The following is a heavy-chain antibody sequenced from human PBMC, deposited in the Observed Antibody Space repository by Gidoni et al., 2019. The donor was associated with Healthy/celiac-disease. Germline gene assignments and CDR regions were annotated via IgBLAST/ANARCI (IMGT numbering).Heavy chain of an antibody. D-gene: IGHD2-15*01. V-gene: IGHV3-48*01. Sequence: EVQLVESGGGLVQPGGALRLSCAASGFTFRSYSLDWVRQAPGKGLEWVSYISSSSSTIYYADSVKGRFTISRDNAKNSLYLQMNSLRAEDTAVYYCATLEDPFCSGGSCYGNWFDPWGQGTLVTVSS. J-gene: IGHJ5*02. CDR2: ISSSSSTI. CDR3: ATLEDPFCSGGSCYGNWFDP. CDR1: GFTFRSYS.